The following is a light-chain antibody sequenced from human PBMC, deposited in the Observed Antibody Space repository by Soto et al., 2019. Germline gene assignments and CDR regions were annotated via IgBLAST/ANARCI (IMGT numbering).Light chain of an antibody. CDR1: QTISSW. Sequence: DIQMTQSPSTISGSVGGRVTIPXRARQTISSWVAWDPQEPGXAPKXXXDRXATLKSGVPSRXSGSGSGTEFTLTISSLQPEYFATYYCQHYKSYSEAFGQGTKVDIK. V-gene: IGKV1-5*03. J-gene: IGKJ1*01. CDR2: RXA. CDR3: QHYKSYSEA.